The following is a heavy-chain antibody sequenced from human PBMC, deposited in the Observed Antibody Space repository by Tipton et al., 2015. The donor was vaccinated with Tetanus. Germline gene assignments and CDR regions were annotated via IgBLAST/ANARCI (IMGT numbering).Heavy chain of an antibody. Sequence: QLVQSGAEVKKPGASVKVSCKASGYAFTGYYIYWVRQAPGQGLEWMGWIDPNSGGTVYAQKFQGRVTRTRDTSISTAYMELRSLRSDDTAVYYCARDRGDYIYYGMDVWGPGTTVTV. CDR1: GYAFTGYY. V-gene: IGHV1-2*02. D-gene: IGHD3-22*01. CDR2: IDPNSGGT. CDR3: ARDRGDYIYYGMDV. J-gene: IGHJ6*02.